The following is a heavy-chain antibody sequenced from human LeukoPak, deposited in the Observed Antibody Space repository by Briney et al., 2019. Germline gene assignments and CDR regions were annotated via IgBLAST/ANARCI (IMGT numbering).Heavy chain of an antibody. D-gene: IGHD6-13*01. Sequence: HPGGSLRLSGAASGFTFTNYAMHWVRQAPGKGLEWLALISYDGNNKYYADSVKGRFAISRDNSKSTLYLQMNSLRPEDTAVYYCGRVHSSSWYCCSDYWGQGTLVTVSS. V-gene: IGHV3-30*09. CDR2: ISYDGNNK. J-gene: IGHJ4*02. CDR1: GFTFTNYA. CDR3: GRVHSSSWYCCSDY.